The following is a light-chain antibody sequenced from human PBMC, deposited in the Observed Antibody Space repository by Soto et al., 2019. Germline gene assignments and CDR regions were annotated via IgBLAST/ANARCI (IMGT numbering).Light chain of an antibody. CDR3: CSYAGSYTYV. Sequence: QSALTQPRSVSGSPGQSVTISCTGTSSDVGTYKYVSWYQNQPGTAPKLIIYDVTKRPSGVPDRFSGSKSGDTASLTISGLQAEDEVDYYCCSYAGSYTYVFGTGTKVTVL. CDR1: SSDVGTYKY. CDR2: DVT. J-gene: IGLJ1*01. V-gene: IGLV2-11*01.